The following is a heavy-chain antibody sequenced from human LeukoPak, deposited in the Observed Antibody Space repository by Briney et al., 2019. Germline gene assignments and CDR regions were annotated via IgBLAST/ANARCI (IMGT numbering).Heavy chain of an antibody. V-gene: IGHV3-30-3*02. D-gene: IGHD3-10*01. CDR1: GFTFSSKA. J-gene: IGHJ4*02. CDR3: AKSIYGSGRYMGFDY. CDR2: ISYDGSDK. Sequence: SLRLSCAASGFTFSSKAMHWVRQVPGKGLEWVAVISYDGSDKYYADSVKGRFTISRDSPKNTLYLQMNSLRAEDTAVYYCAKSIYGSGRYMGFDYWGQGTLVTVSS.